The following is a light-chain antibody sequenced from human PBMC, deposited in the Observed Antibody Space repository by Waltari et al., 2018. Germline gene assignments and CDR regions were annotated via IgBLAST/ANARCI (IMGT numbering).Light chain of an antibody. J-gene: IGLJ2*01. CDR1: SSDVGGYNH. CDR2: EVS. Sequence: QSALTQPPSASGSPGQSVPISCPGTSSDVGGYNHVSWSQQHPGKAPKLMIYEVSKRPSGVPDRFSGSKSGNTASLTVSGLQAEDEADYYCSSYAGSNNLVFGGGTKLTVL. CDR3: SSYAGSNNLV. V-gene: IGLV2-8*01.